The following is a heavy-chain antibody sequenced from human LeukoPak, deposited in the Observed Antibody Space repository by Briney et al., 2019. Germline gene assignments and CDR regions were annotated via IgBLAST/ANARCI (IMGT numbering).Heavy chain of an antibody. V-gene: IGHV3-49*04. CDR3: TRQGTATIDAFDI. D-gene: IGHD5-18*01. Sequence: PGGSLRLSCTASGFTFGDYAMSWVRQAPGKGLEWVGFIRSKAYGGTTEYAASVKGRFTISRDDSKSIAYLQMNSLKTEDTAVYYCTRQGTATIDAFDIWGQGTMVTVSS. J-gene: IGHJ3*02. CDR1: GFTFGDYA. CDR2: IRSKAYGGTT.